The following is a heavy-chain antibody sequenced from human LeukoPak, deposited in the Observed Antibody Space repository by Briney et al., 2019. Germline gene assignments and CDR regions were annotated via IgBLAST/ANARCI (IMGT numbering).Heavy chain of an antibody. CDR1: GGSISSSSYY. CDR3: ARHVRGAAGTSEALEYYFDY. V-gene: IGHV4-39*01. D-gene: IGHD6-13*01. Sequence: SETLSLTCTVSGGSISSSSYYWGWIRQPPGKGLEWIGSIYYSGSTYYNPSLKSRVTISVDTSKNQFSLKLSSVTAADTAVYYCARHVRGAAGTSEALEYYFDYWGQGTLVTVSS. J-gene: IGHJ4*02. CDR2: IYYSGST.